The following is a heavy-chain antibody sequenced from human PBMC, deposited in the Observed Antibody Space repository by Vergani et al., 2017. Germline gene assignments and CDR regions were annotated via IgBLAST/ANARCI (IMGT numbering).Heavy chain of an antibody. Sequence: QVQLVQSGAEVKKPGASVKVSCKASGYTFTSYYMHWVRQAPGQGLEWMGIINPSGGSTSYAQKFQGRVTMTRDTSTSTVYMELSSLRSVDTAVYYCARPTFGGVIVNFAFDIWGQGTMVTVSS. CDR1: GYTFTSYY. J-gene: IGHJ3*02. CDR3: ARPTFGGVIVNFAFDI. V-gene: IGHV1-46*01. CDR2: INPSGGST. D-gene: IGHD3-16*02.